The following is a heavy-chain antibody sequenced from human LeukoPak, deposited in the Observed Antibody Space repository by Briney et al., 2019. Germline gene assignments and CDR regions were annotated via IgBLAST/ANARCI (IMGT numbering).Heavy chain of an antibody. D-gene: IGHD5-24*01. CDR2: INHSGST. CDR1: GGSLSGFY. CDR3: ARGGRWLHPFDY. Sequence: SETLSLTCTVSGGSLSGFYWSWIRQPPGKGLEWIGEINHSGSTNYNPSLKSRVTISVDTSKNQFSLKLSSVTAADTAVYYCARGGRWLHPFDYWGQGTLVTVSS. V-gene: IGHV4-34*01. J-gene: IGHJ4*02.